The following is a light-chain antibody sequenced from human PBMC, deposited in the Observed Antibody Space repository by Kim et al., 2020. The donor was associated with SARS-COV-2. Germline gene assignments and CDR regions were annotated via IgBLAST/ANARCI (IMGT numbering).Light chain of an antibody. CDR3: NSFTSSSTWV. CDR1: SSDVGGYNY. Sequence: QSALTQPASVSGSPGQSITVSCTGSSSDVGGYNYVSWYQQHPGQAPKLLIYDVTNRPSGVSNRFSGSKSGNTASLTISGLQAEDEADYYCNSFTSSSTWVFGGGTKVTVL. CDR2: DVT. V-gene: IGLV2-14*03. J-gene: IGLJ3*02.